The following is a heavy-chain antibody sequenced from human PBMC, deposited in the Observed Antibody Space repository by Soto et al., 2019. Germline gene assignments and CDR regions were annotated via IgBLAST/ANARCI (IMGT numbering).Heavy chain of an antibody. CDR2: IYYSGKT. CDR1: GGSISSYY. CDR3: ARVGNRHDRLGA. V-gene: IGHV4-59*01. J-gene: IGHJ1*01. Sequence: PSETLSLTCTVSGGSISSYYWSWIRQPPGKGLEWIGYIYYSGKTYYNPSLKSRVTISVDTSKNQFSLKLTSVTAADTAVYYCARVGNRHDRLGAWGQGALVPVSS. D-gene: IGHD1-1*01.